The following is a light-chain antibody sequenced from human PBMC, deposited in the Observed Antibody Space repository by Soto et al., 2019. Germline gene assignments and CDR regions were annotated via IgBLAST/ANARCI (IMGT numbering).Light chain of an antibody. CDR1: QSVSSSY. CDR2: GAS. CDR3: QQYGSSLFT. Sequence: EIVLTQSPGTLSLSPGERATLSCRASQSVSSSYLAWYQQKPGQAPRLLIYGASSRATGIPDRFSGSGSGTAFTLTISRLEPEEFAVYSCQQYGSSLFTFGPGTKVDIK. J-gene: IGKJ3*01. V-gene: IGKV3-20*01.